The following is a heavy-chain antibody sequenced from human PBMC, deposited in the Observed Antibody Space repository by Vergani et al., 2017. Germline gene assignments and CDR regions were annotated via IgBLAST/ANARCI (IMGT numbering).Heavy chain of an antibody. V-gene: IGHV3-23*01. CDR3: ARDLHGQWPLDYFDY. D-gene: IGHD6-19*01. CDR1: GFTFSSYA. Sequence: EVQLLESGGGLVQPGGSLRLSCAASGFTFSSYAMSWVRQAPGKGLEWVSAISGSGGSTYYADTLKGRFTISRDNSKSTVYLQMNSLRAEDTAVYYCARDLHGQWPLDYFDYWGQGTLVTVSS. J-gene: IGHJ4*02. CDR2: ISGSGGST.